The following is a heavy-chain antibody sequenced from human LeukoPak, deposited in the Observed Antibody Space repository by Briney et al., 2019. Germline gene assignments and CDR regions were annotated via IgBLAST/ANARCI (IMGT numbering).Heavy chain of an antibody. CDR2: ISAYNGNT. CDR1: GYTFTSYG. Sequence: ASVKVSCKASGYTFTSYGISWVRRAPGQGLEWMGWISAYNGNTNYAQKLQGRVTMTTDTSTSTAYMELRSLRSDDTAVYYCARDPGIAAAGTRYYYYGMDVWGQGTTVTVSS. J-gene: IGHJ6*02. CDR3: ARDPGIAAAGTRYYYYGMDV. D-gene: IGHD6-13*01. V-gene: IGHV1-18*01.